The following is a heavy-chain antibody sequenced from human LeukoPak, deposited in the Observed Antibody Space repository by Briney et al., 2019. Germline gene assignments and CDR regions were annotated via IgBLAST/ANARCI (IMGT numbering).Heavy chain of an antibody. CDR2: TSFDGSDS. CDR3: GGVGH. D-gene: IGHD3-16*01. Sequence: GGSLRLSCAGSGFTFSAYVMHWVRQASGKGLEWVAVTSFDGSDSYYADSVKGRFTISRDNSKNTLYLQMDSLRAEDTAVYYCGGVGHWGQGTLVTVSS. V-gene: IGHV3-30*01. CDR1: GFTFSAYV. J-gene: IGHJ4*02.